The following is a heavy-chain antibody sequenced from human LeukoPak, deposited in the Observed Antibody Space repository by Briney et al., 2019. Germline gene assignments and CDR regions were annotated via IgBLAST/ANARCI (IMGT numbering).Heavy chain of an antibody. CDR3: ARGRLVVVPAAIAFDP. CDR2: IKQDGSEK. D-gene: IGHD2-2*01. Sequence: GGSLRLSCAASGFTFSSYWMSWVRQAPGKGLEWVASIKQDGSEKYYVDSVKGRFTISRDNAKNSLYLQMNSLRAEDTAVYYCARGRLVVVPAAIAFDPWGQGTLVTVSS. J-gene: IGHJ5*02. CDR1: GFTFSSYW. V-gene: IGHV3-7*01.